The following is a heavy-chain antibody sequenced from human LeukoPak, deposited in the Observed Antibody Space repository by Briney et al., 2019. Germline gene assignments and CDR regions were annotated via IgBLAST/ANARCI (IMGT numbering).Heavy chain of an antibody. CDR3: ARELEDSSGYFRDY. V-gene: IGHV3-21*01. J-gene: IGHJ4*02. D-gene: IGHD3-22*01. CDR2: ISSSSSYI. Sequence: GGSLRLSCAASGFTFSSYSMNWVRQAPGKGLEWVSSISSSSSYIYYADSVKGRFTISRDNAKNSLYLQMNSLTAEATAVYYCARELEDSSGYFRDYWGQGTLVTVSS. CDR1: GFTFSSYS.